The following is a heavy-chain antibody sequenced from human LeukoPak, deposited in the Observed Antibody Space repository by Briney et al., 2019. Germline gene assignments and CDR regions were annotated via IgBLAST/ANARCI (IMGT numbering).Heavy chain of an antibody. V-gene: IGHV1-2*02. J-gene: IGHJ4*02. CDR2: INPNSGGT. D-gene: IGHD3-3*01. CDR3: ARDFSPYYDFWSGYYY. CDR1: GYTFTGYY. Sequence: ASVKVSCKTSGYTFTGYYMHWVRQAPGQGLEWMGWINPNSGGTNYAQKFQGRVTMTRDTSISTAYMELSRLRSDDTAVYYCARDFSPYYDFWSGYYYWGQGTLVTVSS.